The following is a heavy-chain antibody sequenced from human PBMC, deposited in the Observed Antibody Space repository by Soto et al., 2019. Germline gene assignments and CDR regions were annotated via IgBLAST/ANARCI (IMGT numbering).Heavy chain of an antibody. Sequence: SETLSLTCAVSGGSFTSNNWWTCVRQPPGQGLEWIGEIYRTGSTNYNPSLKSRVTISLDKSENQFSLKVTSLTAADTAVYYCASRDPGTSVDYWGQGTLVTVSS. CDR1: GGSFTSNNW. V-gene: IGHV4-4*02. D-gene: IGHD1-7*01. CDR2: IYRTGST. CDR3: ASRDPGTSVDY. J-gene: IGHJ4*02.